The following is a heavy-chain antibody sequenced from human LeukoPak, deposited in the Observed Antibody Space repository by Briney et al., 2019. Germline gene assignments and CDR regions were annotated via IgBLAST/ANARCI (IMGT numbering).Heavy chain of an antibody. D-gene: IGHD4-23*01. V-gene: IGHV1-24*01. Sequence: ASVKVSCKVSGYTLTELSMHWVRQAPGKGLEWMGGFDPEDGETIYAQKFQGRVTMTEDTSTDTAYMELSSLRSEDTAVYYCATDLPRKVTPDYYYGMDVWAKGPRSPSP. CDR2: FDPEDGET. J-gene: IGHJ6*02. CDR3: ATDLPRKVTPDYYYGMDV. CDR1: GYTLTELS.